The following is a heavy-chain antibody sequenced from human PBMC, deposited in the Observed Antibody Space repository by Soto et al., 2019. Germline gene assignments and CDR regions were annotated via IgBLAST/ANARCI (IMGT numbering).Heavy chain of an antibody. Sequence: QITLKESGPTLVTPRQTLTLTCTFSGFSLDTRGVGVGWVRQPPGKALEWLALIYGNDEQRLNPSLQSRLTIAKDTPKSQVVLTMTNMDPVDTATYFCAHRLSAAGLFDRWGKGTLVSVSS. CDR1: GFSLDTRGVG. V-gene: IGHV2-5*01. D-gene: IGHD6-13*01. CDR3: AHRLSAAGLFDR. J-gene: IGHJ5*02. CDR2: IYGNDEQ.